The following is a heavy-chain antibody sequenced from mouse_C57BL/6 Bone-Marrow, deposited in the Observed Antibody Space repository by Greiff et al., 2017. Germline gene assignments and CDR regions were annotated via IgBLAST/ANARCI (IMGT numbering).Heavy chain of an antibody. Sequence: VQLKESGAELARPGASVKLSCTASGFTFTSYGISWVKQRTGQGLEWIGEIYPRSGDTYYTAKFKGKATLTADKSSSTAYMELRSLTSEDSAVXFCATYYDYDEFAYWGQGTLVTVSA. J-gene: IGHJ3*01. D-gene: IGHD2-4*01. CDR2: IYPRSGDT. V-gene: IGHV1-81*01. CDR3: ATYYDYDEFAY. CDR1: GFTFTSYG.